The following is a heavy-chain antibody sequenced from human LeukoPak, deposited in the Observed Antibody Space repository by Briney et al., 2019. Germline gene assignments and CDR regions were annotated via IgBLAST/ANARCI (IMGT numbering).Heavy chain of an antibody. J-gene: IGHJ5*02. CDR2: INTNTGNP. CDR1: GYTFTSNA. V-gene: IGHV7-4-1*02. Sequence: ASVKVSCKASGYTFTSNALGWVRQAPGQGLEWMGWINTNTGNPTYAQGFTGRFVFSLDTSVSTAYLQISSLKAEDTAVYYCAREKSYSNHTIWFDPWGQGTLVTVSS. CDR3: AREKSYSNHTIWFDP. D-gene: IGHD4-11*01.